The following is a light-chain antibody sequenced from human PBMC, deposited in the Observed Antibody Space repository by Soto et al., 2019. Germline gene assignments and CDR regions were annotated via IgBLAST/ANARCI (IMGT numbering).Light chain of an antibody. J-gene: IGKJ2*01. Sequence: EIVMTQSPATLSLSPGESATLSCRASQSISSAFDWYQQKRGQPPRLLIYGASTWATGVPARFTGSGSGSDFTLTISGLQSEDFAVYYCQQGHNWPITFGQGTRLEI. CDR3: QQGHNWPIT. V-gene: IGKV3-15*01. CDR1: QSISSA. CDR2: GAS.